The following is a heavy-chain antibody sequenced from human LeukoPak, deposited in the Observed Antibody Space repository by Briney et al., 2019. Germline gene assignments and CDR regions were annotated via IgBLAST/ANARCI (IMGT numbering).Heavy chain of an antibody. CDR2: INHSGST. CDR1: GGSFSGYY. J-gene: IGHJ5*02. D-gene: IGHD2-15*01. CDR3: ARSGGVVVVAATNWFDP. Sequence: LETLSLTCAVYGGSFSGYYWSWIRQPPGKGLEWIGEINHSGSTNYNPSLKSRVTISVDTSKNQFSLKLSSVTAADTAVYYCARSGGVVVVAATNWFDPWGQGTLVTVSS. V-gene: IGHV4-34*01.